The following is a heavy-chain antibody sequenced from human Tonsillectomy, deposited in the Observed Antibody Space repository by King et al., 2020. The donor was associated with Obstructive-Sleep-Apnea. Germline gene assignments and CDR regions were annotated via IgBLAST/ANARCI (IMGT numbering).Heavy chain of an antibody. Sequence: QLQESGPGLVKPSETLSLTCTVSGGSISSYYWSWIRQPPGKGLEWIGYIYYSGSTNYNPSLKSRVTISVDTSKNQFSLKLSSVTAADTAVYYWARETPHYDILTGYSYYFDYWGQGTLVTVSS. CDR3: ARETPHYDILTGYSYYFDY. V-gene: IGHV4-59*01. J-gene: IGHJ4*02. CDR2: IYYSGST. CDR1: GGSISSYY. D-gene: IGHD3-9*01.